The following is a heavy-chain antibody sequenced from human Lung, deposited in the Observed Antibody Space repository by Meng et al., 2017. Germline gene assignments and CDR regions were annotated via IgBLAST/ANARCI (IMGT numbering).Heavy chain of an antibody. Sequence: GESLKISCAASGFTFRSYAIHWVRQAPGKGLEWVAARSFDGTDKYYADSVKGRYTISRDNSKNTLSLQMSSLRAEDTALYYCARDRFYNLAGYLDYWGQGTLVTVSS. CDR3: ARDRFYNLAGYLDY. CDR2: RSFDGTDK. D-gene: IGHD2-2*02. CDR1: GFTFRSYA. V-gene: IGHV3-30*15. J-gene: IGHJ4*02.